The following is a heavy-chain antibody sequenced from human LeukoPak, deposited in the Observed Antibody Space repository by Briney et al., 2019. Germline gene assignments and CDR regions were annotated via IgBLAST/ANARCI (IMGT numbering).Heavy chain of an antibody. CDR2: ITNSGGST. Sequence: GGSLRLSCAASGFTFSSYGMSWARQAPGKGLEWVSTITNSGGSTYYADSVKGRFTISRDNSKNTLYLQMNSLRAEDTAVYYCAKGPCIAAAGCYFDYWGQGTLVTVSS. CDR1: GFTFSSYG. CDR3: AKGPCIAAAGCYFDY. D-gene: IGHD6-13*01. V-gene: IGHV3-23*01. J-gene: IGHJ4*02.